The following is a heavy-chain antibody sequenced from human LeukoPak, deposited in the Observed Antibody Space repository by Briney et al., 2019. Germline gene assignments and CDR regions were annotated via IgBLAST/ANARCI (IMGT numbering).Heavy chain of an antibody. V-gene: IGHV4-39*01. D-gene: IGHD6-19*01. CDR3: ARRGSGWSREFGY. CDR1: GGSISSSSYY. J-gene: IGHJ4*02. Sequence: SETLSLTCTVSGGSISSSSYYWGWIRQPPGKGLEWIGSIYYSGSTYYNPSLKSRVTISVDTSKSQFSLKPNSVTAADTAVYYCARRGSGWSREFGYWGQGTLVTVSS. CDR2: IYYSGST.